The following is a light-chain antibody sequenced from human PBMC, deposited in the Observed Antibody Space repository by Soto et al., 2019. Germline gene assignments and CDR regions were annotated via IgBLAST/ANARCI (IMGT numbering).Light chain of an antibody. CDR3: SSYAGSNGV. CDR2: EVT. Sequence: QSVLTQPASVSGSLGQSITISCTGSSSDVGGYNYVSWYQQHPGQAPRLLIHEVTNRPSGVSDRFSGSKSANTASLTISGLQAEDEAHYYCSSYAGSNGVFGGGTKVTVL. V-gene: IGLV2-14*01. J-gene: IGLJ2*01. CDR1: SSDVGGYNY.